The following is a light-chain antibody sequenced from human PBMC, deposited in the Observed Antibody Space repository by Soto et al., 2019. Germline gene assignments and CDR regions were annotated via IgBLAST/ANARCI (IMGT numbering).Light chain of an antibody. V-gene: IGLV2-14*01. CDR1: SSDVGFYNY. CDR3: SSYTSSSTLV. J-gene: IGLJ2*01. Sequence: QLVLTQPASVSGSPGQSITISCTGTSSDVGFYNYVSWYQQHPGKAPKLMIYEVSHRPSGVSNRFSGSKSGNTASLTISGPQAEDEANYYCSSYTSSSTLVFGGGTKLTVL. CDR2: EVS.